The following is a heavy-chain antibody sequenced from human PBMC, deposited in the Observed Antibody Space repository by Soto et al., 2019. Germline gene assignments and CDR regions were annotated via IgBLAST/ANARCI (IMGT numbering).Heavy chain of an antibody. V-gene: IGHV4-59*01. CDR2: ISFSGAT. Sequence: SETLSLTCTVSGVSITSYFWSWIRQTPGKGLDWIGSISFSGATYSNPSLKGRAALSVDTSENHLSLTLNYVTSADTAVYFCARDRRDGYKRYFEVWGQGNQVTVYS. CDR1: GVSITSYF. D-gene: IGHD3-9*01. J-gene: IGHJ1*01. CDR3: ARDRRDGYKRYFEV.